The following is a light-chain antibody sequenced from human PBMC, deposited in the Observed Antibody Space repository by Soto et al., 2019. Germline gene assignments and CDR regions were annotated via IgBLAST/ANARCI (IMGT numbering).Light chain of an antibody. CDR2: EVT. CDR1: NSDVGTHNL. Sequence: QSVLTQPSSVSGSPGQSITISCTGTNSDVGTHNLVSWYQQHPVKAPKLIIYEVTKRPSGVSNRFSGSKSGNTASLTISGLQAEDEADYYCCSYALLFGTGTKVTVL. V-gene: IGLV2-23*02. CDR3: CSYALL. J-gene: IGLJ1*01.